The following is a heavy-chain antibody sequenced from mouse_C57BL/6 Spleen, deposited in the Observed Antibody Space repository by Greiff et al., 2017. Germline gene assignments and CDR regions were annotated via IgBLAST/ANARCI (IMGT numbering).Heavy chain of an antibody. J-gene: IGHJ4*01. CDR2: IGDGGSYT. CDR1: VFTFSSYA. V-gene: IGHV5-4*01. CDR3: ARDRSNYVSAMDY. Sequence: EVKVVESGGGLVKPGGSLKLSCAASVFTFSSYAMSWVRQTPEKRLEWVATIGDGGSYTYYPDNVKGRFTIYRDNAKNNLYLQMSHLKSEDTAMYYCARDRSNYVSAMDYWGQGTSVTVSS. D-gene: IGHD2-5*01.